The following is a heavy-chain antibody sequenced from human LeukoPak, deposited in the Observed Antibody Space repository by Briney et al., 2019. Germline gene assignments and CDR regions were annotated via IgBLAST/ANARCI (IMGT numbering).Heavy chain of an antibody. CDR2: ISYDGSNK. Sequence: GSLGLSCAASGFTFSSYGMHWVRQAPGKGLEWVAVISYDGSNKYYADSVKGRFTISRDNSKNTLYLQMNSLRAEDTAVYYCAKECSSTSCMDYWGQGTLVTVSS. J-gene: IGHJ4*02. V-gene: IGHV3-30*18. CDR1: GFTFSSYG. CDR3: AKECSSTSCMDY. D-gene: IGHD2-2*01.